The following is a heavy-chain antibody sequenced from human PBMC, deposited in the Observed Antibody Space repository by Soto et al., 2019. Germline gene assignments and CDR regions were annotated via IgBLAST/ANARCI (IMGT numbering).Heavy chain of an antibody. CDR2: IIPIFGTA. CDR3: ARDSSGYTPDAFDI. J-gene: IGHJ3*02. D-gene: IGHD3-22*01. Sequence: SVKVSCKASGGTFSSYAISWVRQAPGQGLEWMGGIIPIFGTANYAQKFQGRVTITADESTSTAYMELSSLRSEDTAVYYCARDSSGYTPDAFDIWGQGTMVTVS. CDR1: GGTFSSYA. V-gene: IGHV1-69*13.